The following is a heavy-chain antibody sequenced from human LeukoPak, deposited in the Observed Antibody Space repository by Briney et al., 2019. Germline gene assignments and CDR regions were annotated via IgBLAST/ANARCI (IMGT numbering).Heavy chain of an antibody. CDR2: RSYNGYSQ. CDR1: GFVFSNYG. V-gene: IGHV3-30*03. J-gene: IGHJ4*02. D-gene: IGHD1-26*01. CDR3: ARWDSGRYTSNYYFDY. Sequence: GRSLRLSCGASGFVFSNYGMHWVRQAPSKGLEWVAARSYNGYSQYYEDSVKGQFTISRDNSKNTLYLQMNSLTEEDTAVYYCARWDSGRYTSNYYFDYWGQGALVTVSS.